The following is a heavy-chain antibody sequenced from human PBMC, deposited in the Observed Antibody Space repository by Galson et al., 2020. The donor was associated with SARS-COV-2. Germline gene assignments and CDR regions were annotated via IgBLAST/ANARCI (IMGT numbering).Heavy chain of an antibody. CDR2: IYYSGST. V-gene: IGHV4-59*01. CDR1: GGSISSYY. CDR3: ARALYYYDSSGYGINWFDP. D-gene: IGHD3-22*01. J-gene: IGHJ5*02. Sequence: ASETLSLTCTVSGGSISSYYWSWIRQPPGKGLEWIGYIYYSGSTNYNPSLKSRVTISVDTSKNQFSLKLSSATAADTAVYYCARALYYYDSSGYGINWFDPWGHGTLVTVSS.